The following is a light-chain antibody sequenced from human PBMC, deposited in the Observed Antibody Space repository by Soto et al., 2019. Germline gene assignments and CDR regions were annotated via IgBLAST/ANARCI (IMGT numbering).Light chain of an antibody. CDR2: DVS. V-gene: IGLV2-14*01. CDR1: GSDVGGYNY. Sequence: QSVVTQPASVSGSRGQSITISCTGTGSDVGGYNYVSWYQQHPGKAPKLMIYDVSNRPSGVSNRFSGSKSGNTASLTISGLQAEDEADYYCSSYTSSSGYVFGTGTKVTV. CDR3: SSYTSSSGYV. J-gene: IGLJ1*01.